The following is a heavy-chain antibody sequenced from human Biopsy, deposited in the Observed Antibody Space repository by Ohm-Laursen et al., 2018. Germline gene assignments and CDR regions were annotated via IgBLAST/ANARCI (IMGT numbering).Heavy chain of an antibody. Sequence: EASVKVSCKVSGYTLTELSMHWVRQAPGRGLEWMGGFAPENGKTIYAQKFQGRVTMTEDTSTDTAYMELSSLRSEDTAVYYYAADINVWNVNYWGQGTLVTVSS. CDR3: AADINVWNVNY. D-gene: IGHD1-1*01. V-gene: IGHV1-24*01. CDR1: GYTLTELS. CDR2: FAPENGKT. J-gene: IGHJ4*02.